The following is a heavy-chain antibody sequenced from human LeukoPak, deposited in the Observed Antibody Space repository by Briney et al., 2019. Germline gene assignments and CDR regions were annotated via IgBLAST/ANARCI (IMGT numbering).Heavy chain of an antibody. CDR3: ARAGGGSYYGLDY. V-gene: IGHV3-30-3*01. CDR1: GFTFYSYA. Sequence: GGSLRLSCAASGFTFYSYALSWVRQAPGKGLEWVAVISYDGSSKYYADSVKGRFTISRDNSKNTLYLQMNSLRAEDTAVYYCARAGGGSYYGLDYWGQGTLVTVSS. J-gene: IGHJ4*02. D-gene: IGHD1-26*01. CDR2: ISYDGSSK.